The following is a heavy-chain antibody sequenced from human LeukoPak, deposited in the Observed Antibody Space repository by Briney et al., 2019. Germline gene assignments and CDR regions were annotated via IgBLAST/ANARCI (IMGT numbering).Heavy chain of an antibody. J-gene: IGHJ4*02. V-gene: IGHV3-21*01. CDR2: ISSSSSYI. D-gene: IGHD6-13*01. CDR3: ASEGIAAAGTTGEFDY. CDR1: GFTFSSYS. Sequence: GGSLRLSCAASGFTFSSYSMNWVRQAPGKGLEWVSSISSSSSYIYYADSVKGRFTISIDNAKNSLYLQMNSLRAEDTAVYYCASEGIAAAGTTGEFDYWGQGTLVTVSS.